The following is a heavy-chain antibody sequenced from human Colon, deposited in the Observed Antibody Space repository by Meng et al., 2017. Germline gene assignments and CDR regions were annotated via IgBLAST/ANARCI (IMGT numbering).Heavy chain of an antibody. V-gene: IGHV1-46*01. J-gene: IGHJ3*01. Sequence: ASVKVSCKASGYIFITHYIHWVRQAPGQGLEWVGIINPHGGITEYAQRFQGRVTMTSDTSTSTVYMELSSLRSEDTAVYFCARRRGHAFDVWGQGTMVTVSS. CDR2: INPHGGIT. D-gene: IGHD3/OR15-3a*01. CDR1: GYIFITHY. CDR3: ARRRGHAFDV.